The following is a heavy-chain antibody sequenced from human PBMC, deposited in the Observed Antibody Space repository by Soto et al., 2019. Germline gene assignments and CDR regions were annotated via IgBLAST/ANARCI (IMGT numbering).Heavy chain of an antibody. CDR3: TSVILWSYSFDN. D-gene: IGHD3-16*01. V-gene: IGHV3-15*05. CDR2: IKKESDGGTR. Sequence: PGGSLRLSCATSGFIFNNAWMTWVRQAPGKGLEWVGRIKKESDGGTRDYAAPVKGRFTIPRDDSRNTLYLQMNSLRTEDTGVYYYTSVILWSYSFDNWGQGTLVTVSS. J-gene: IGHJ4*02. CDR1: GFIFNNAW.